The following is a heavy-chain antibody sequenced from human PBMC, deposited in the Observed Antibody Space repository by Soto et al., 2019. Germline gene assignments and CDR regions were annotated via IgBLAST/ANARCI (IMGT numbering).Heavy chain of an antibody. J-gene: IGHJ3*02. V-gene: IGHV3-74*01. D-gene: IGHD1-26*01. CDR3: ARDQVGATTENAFDI. Sequence: GGSLRLSCAASVLTFCSYGMHWVRQAPGKGLVWVSRINSDGSSTSFADSVKGRFTISRDNAKNSLYLQMNSLRAEDTAVYYCARDQVGATTENAFDIWGQGTMVTVSS. CDR2: INSDGSST. CDR1: VLTFCSYG.